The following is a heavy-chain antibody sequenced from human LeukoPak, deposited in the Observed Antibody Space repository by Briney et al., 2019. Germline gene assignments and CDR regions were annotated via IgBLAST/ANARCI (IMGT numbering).Heavy chain of an antibody. J-gene: IGHJ6*03. Sequence: SETLSLTCTVSGGSISSHYWGWIRQPPGKGLEWIGYIYYSGSTNYNPSLKSRVTISVDTSKNQFSLKLSSVTAADTAVYYCARAPSYYYYMDVWGKGTTVTVSS. V-gene: IGHV4-59*11. CDR2: IYYSGST. CDR1: GGSISSHY. CDR3: ARAPSYYYYMDV.